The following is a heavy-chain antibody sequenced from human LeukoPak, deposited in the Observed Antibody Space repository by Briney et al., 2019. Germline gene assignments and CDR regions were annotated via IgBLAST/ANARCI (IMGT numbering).Heavy chain of an antibody. CDR2: INHSGST. V-gene: IGHV4-34*01. Sequence: GSLRLSCAASGFTFSSYAMSWVRQAPGKGLEWIGEINHSGSTNYNPSLKSRVTISVDTSKNQFSLKLSSVTAADTAVYYCARHHTSSGWPGYYYYYMDVWGKGTTVTISS. CDR3: ARHHTSSGWPGYYYYYMDV. D-gene: IGHD6-19*01. CDR1: GFTFSSYA. J-gene: IGHJ6*03.